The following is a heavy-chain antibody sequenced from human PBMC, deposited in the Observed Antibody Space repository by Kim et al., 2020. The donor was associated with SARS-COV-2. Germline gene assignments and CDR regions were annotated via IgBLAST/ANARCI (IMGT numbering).Heavy chain of an antibody. J-gene: IGHJ5*02. CDR3: AKVAVAGSNNWFDP. V-gene: IGHV3-23*01. D-gene: IGHD6-19*01. Sequence: ADSVKGRFTISRDNSKNTLYLQMNSLRAEDTAVYYCAKVAVAGSNNWFDPWGQGTLVTVSS.